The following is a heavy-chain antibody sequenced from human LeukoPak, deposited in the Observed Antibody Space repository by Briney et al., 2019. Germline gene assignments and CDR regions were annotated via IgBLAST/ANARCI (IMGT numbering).Heavy chain of an antibody. V-gene: IGHV3-73*01. J-gene: IGHJ5*02. CDR3: TRDSGTYNWFDP. Sequence: GGSLKLSCAASGFTFSGSAIHWVRQSSGKGLEWVGQIDKKDKGYSTATAYAASVKGRFTISRDDSINTAYLQMKSLKTEDTALYYCTRDSGTYNWFDPWGQGTLVTVSS. CDR2: IDKKDKGYSTAT. CDR1: GFTFSGSA. D-gene: IGHD1-26*01.